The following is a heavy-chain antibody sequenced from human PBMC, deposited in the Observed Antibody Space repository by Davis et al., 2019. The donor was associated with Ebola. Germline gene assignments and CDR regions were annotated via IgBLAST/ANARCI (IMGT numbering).Heavy chain of an antibody. J-gene: IGHJ3*02. CDR3: ASLRRTITGMDDAFDI. D-gene: IGHD2-8*02. CDR2: IYPGDSDT. CDR1: GYTFSDYW. Sequence: GESLKISCEGSGYTFSDYWIGWVRQMPGKGLEYMGIIYPGDSDTRYSPSFRGQVIISADKSIKTAFLQWSSLKASDTAMYYCASLRRTITGMDDAFDIWGQGTMVTVSS. V-gene: IGHV5-51*01.